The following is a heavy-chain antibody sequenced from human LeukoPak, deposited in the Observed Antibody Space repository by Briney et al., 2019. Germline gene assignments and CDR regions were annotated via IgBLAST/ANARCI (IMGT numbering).Heavy chain of an antibody. CDR2: IYYSGST. CDR3: GATIFWSHHVVY. J-gene: IGHJ4*02. CDR1: GGSISTSSHY. D-gene: IGHD1-26*01. Sequence: PSETLSLTCTVSGGSISTSSHYWSWIRQPPGKGLEWIGSIYYSGSTYYNPSLKSRVTISVDTSKNQFSLKLSSVTAADTAVYYCGATIFWSHHVVYWGQGTLVTVSS. V-gene: IGHV4-39*07.